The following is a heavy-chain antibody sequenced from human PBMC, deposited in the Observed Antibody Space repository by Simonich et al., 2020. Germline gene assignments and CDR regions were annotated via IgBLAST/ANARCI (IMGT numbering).Heavy chain of an antibody. Sequence: QVQLVQSGAEVKKPGASVKVSCKASGYTFTGDYMHWVRQAPGQVLEWRGWSNPTSGGTNYAQKFQGRVTMTRDTSISTAYMELSRLRSDDTAVYYCARGGVQYYYYYMDVWGKGTTVTVSS. V-gene: IGHV1-2*02. CDR3: ARGGVQYYYYYMDV. CDR1: GYTFTGDY. D-gene: IGHD3-3*01. CDR2: SNPTSGGT. J-gene: IGHJ6*03.